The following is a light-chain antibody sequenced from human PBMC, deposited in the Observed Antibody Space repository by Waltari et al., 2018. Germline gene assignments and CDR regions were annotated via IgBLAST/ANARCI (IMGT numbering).Light chain of an antibody. Sequence: QSVLTQPPSASGTPGQRVTISCSGSNSNIGSNTVNWYQQLPGTAPRLLIYSNDHRPSGVPDRFSGPKSGTSASLAISGLQSEDEADYYCATWDDRLTGVVFGGGTKVTVL. V-gene: IGLV1-44*01. J-gene: IGLJ2*01. CDR2: SND. CDR1: NSNIGSNT. CDR3: ATWDDRLTGVV.